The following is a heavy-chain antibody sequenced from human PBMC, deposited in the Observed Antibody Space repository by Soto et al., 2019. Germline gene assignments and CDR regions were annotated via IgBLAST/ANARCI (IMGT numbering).Heavy chain of an antibody. J-gene: IGHJ3*01. CDR3: AKGRIAVAAGAFDS. D-gene: IGHD6-19*01. CDR1: GFPFDRYG. V-gene: IGHV3-33*03. CDR2: MWYDGSNT. Sequence: QVHLAESGGGVVQPGTSLRLSCATSGFPFDRYGMHWVRQAPGKGLGWVAAMWYDGSNTYYGESVKGRFLISRDNSKNTVYLEMNSLRVEDTGVYFCAKGRIAVAAGAFDSWGPGTRVTVSS.